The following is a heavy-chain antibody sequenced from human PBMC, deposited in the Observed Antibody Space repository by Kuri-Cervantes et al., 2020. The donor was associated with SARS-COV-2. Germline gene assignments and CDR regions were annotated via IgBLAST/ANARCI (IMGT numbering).Heavy chain of an antibody. Sequence: SETLSLTCAVYGGSFSDYSWSWIRQPPGKGLEWIGEINHSGRANYNPSLKSRVTISVDTSKNQFSLKLDSVTAADTAVYYCAKDGWYGTPPFDYWGQGTLVTVSS. CDR3: AKDGWYGTPPFDY. CDR1: GGSFSDYS. J-gene: IGHJ4*02. V-gene: IGHV4-34*01. CDR2: INHSGRA. D-gene: IGHD6-19*01.